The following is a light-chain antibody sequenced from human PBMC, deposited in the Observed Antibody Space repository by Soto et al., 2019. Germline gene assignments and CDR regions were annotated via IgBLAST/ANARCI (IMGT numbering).Light chain of an antibody. CDR2: EVT. V-gene: IGLV2-8*01. CDR3: SSYAGRTLYV. J-gene: IGLJ1*01. CDR1: SSDAGGYDY. Sequence: QSALTQPPSASGSPGQSVTISCTGTSSDAGGYDYVSWYQKRPGKAPKLLIHEVTKRPSGVPDRFSGSKSGNTASLTVSGLQAEDEAEYYCSSYAGRTLYVFGTGTKITVL.